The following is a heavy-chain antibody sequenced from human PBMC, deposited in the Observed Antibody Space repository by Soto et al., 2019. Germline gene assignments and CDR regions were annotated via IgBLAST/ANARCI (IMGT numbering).Heavy chain of an antibody. D-gene: IGHD3-9*01. Sequence: PGGSLRLSYAASGLTISSYSMNWVRQAPGKGLEWVSYISSSSSTIYYADSVKGRFTISRDNAKNSLYLQMNSLRDEDTAVYYCARENFHCARNGFDPWVKGTLVTVSS. J-gene: IGHJ5*02. V-gene: IGHV3-48*02. CDR3: ARENFHCARNGFDP. CDR1: GLTISSYS. CDR2: ISSSSSTI.